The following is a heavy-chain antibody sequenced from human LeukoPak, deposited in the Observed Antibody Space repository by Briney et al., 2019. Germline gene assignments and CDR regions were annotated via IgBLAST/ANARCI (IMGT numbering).Heavy chain of an antibody. V-gene: IGHV3-23*01. CDR2: ISGSGGST. Sequence: GGSLRLSCAASGFTFSSFGMSWVRQAPGKGLEWVSAISGSGGSTYYADSVKGRFTISRDNSKNTLYLQMNSLRAEDTAVYYCAKLTLDIVLMAPPAFDIWGQGTMVTVSS. CDR1: GFTFSSFG. CDR3: AKLTLDIVLMAPPAFDI. D-gene: IGHD2-8*01. J-gene: IGHJ3*02.